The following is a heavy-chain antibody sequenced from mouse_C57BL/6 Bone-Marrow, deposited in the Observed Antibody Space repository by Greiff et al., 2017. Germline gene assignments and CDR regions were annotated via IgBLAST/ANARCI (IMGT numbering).Heavy chain of an antibody. D-gene: IGHD4-1*01. CDR3: ARTGTGFDF. V-gene: IGHV1-63*01. J-gene: IGHJ2*01. CDR2: IYPGGGYT. CDR1: GYTFTNYW. Sequence: QVQLQQSGAELVRPGTSVKMSCKASGYTFTNYWIGWAKQRPGHGLEWIGDIYPGGGYTNYNEKFKGKDTLTADKYSSTAYMQFSSLTSDDSAIYYCARTGTGFDFWSRDTTLTVST.